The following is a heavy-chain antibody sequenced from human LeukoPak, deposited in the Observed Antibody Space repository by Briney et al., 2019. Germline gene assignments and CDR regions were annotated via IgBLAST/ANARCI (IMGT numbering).Heavy chain of an antibody. J-gene: IGHJ4*02. CDR2: IYTSGST. Sequence: SETLSLTCTVSGGSISSYYWSWIRQPPGKGLEWIGYIYTSGSTNYNPSLKSRVTISVDTSKNQFSLKLSSVTAADTAVYYCARHPDYYDKPWGQGTLVTVSS. D-gene: IGHD3-22*01. CDR3: ARHPDYYDKP. CDR1: GGSISSYY. V-gene: IGHV4-4*09.